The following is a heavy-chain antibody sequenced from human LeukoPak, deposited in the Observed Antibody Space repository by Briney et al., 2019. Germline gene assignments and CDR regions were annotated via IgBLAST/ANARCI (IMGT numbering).Heavy chain of an antibody. V-gene: IGHV4-4*07. J-gene: IGHJ6*03. Sequence: KPSXTLSLTCTVSGGSISSYYWSWIRQPAGKGLEWIGRIYTSGSTNYNPSLKSRVTMSVDASKNQFSLKLSSVTAADTAVYYCARDWQNIVLVPVLYYYYMDVWGKGTTVTVSS. CDR2: IYTSGST. D-gene: IGHD2-2*01. CDR1: GGSISSYY. CDR3: ARDWQNIVLVPVLYYYYMDV.